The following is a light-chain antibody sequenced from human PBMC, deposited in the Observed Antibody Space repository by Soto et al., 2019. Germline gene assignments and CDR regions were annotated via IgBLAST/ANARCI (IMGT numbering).Light chain of an antibody. V-gene: IGKV1-5*03. Sequence: IQLTQSPSTLSGSVGDRVTITCRASQGVSTWLAWYQQRPSQAPKLLVYEASKLQSGVPSRFSASGSVRDFTLTISSLQPEDSATYYCQQYYDCRTFGQGTKVDIK. CDR3: QQYYDCRT. J-gene: IGKJ1*01. CDR1: QGVSTW. CDR2: EAS.